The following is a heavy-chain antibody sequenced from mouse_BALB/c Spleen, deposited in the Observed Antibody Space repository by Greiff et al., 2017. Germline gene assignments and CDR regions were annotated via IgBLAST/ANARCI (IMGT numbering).Heavy chain of an antibody. CDR1: GYAFSSYW. CDR2: IYPGDGDT. V-gene: IGHV1-80*01. CDR3: ARWGYYDYDGGHFDY. D-gene: IGHD2-4*01. Sequence: QVQLQQSGAELVRPGSSVKISCKATGYAFSSYWMNWVKQRPGQGLEGIGQIYPGDGDTNYNGKFKGKATLTADKSSSTAYMQLSSLTSEDSAVYFCARWGYYDYDGGHFDYWGQGTTLTVSS. J-gene: IGHJ2*01.